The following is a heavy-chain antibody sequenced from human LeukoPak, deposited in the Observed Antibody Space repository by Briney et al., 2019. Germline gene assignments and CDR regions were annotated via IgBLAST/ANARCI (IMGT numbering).Heavy chain of an antibody. J-gene: IGHJ4*02. V-gene: IGHV1-8*01. D-gene: IGHD4-17*01. CDR3: ARGLVDYGDYMGYFDY. CDR1: GYTFTSYD. CDR2: MNPNSGNT. Sequence: ASMKVSCKASGYTFTSYDINWVRQATGQGLEWMGWMNPNSGNTGYAQKFQGRVTMTRNTSISTAYMELSSLRSEDTAVYYCARGLVDYGDYMGYFDYWGQGTLVTVSS.